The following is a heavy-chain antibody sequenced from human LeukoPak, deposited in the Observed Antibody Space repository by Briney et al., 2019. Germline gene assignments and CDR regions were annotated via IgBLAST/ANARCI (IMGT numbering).Heavy chain of an antibody. V-gene: IGHV4-39*07. CDR3: ARAYSSGWYFDY. D-gene: IGHD6-19*01. CDR1: GGSISSSSYY. Sequence: SETLSLTCTVSGGSISSSSYYWGWIRQPPGKGLEWIGRTYTSGSTNYNPSLKSRVTMSVDTSKNQFSLKLSSVTAADTAVYYCARAYSSGWYFDYWGQGTLVTVSS. J-gene: IGHJ4*02. CDR2: TYTSGST.